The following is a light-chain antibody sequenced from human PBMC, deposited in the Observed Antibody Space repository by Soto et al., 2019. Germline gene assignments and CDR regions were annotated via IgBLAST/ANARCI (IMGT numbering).Light chain of an antibody. V-gene: IGKV3-20*01. Sequence: EIVLTQSPGTLSLSPGEGATLSCRASQSVRSNYLAWYQQKLGQAPRLLVYGASNRDTGIPDRFSGSGSGPDFTLTISRLEREDFAVYYCQQYGSSPRTFGQGTKLEIK. CDR1: QSVRSNY. J-gene: IGKJ2*01. CDR3: QQYGSSPRT. CDR2: GAS.